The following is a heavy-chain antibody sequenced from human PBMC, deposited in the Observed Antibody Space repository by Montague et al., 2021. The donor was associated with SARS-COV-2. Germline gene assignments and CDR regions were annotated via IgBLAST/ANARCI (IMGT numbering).Heavy chain of an antibody. D-gene: IGHD1-20*01. Sequence: SETLSLTCTVSGGSISSSSYYWGWIRQPPGKGLEWIGSIYYSGSTYYNPSLKSRVTISVDTSKNQLSLKLSSVTAADTAVYYCARRVTGTTVHYDYYGLDDWGQGTTVTVSS. CDR1: GGSISSSSYY. V-gene: IGHV4-39*01. CDR2: IYYSGST. J-gene: IGHJ6*02. CDR3: ARRVTGTTVHYDYYGLDD.